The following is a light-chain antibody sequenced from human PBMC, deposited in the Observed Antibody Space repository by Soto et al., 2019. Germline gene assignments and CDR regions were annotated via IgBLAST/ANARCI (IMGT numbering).Light chain of an antibody. J-gene: IGLJ1*01. CDR3: SSYAGSDVVV. Sequence: QSVLTQHPSASGSPGQSVAISCTGTSSDVGAYNYVAWYQQHPGKVPKLMIYEVSKRPSGVPDRFSGSKSGNAASLTVSGLQADDEADYYCSSYAGSDVVVFGTGTKGTVL. V-gene: IGLV2-8*01. CDR1: SSDVGAYNY. CDR2: EVS.